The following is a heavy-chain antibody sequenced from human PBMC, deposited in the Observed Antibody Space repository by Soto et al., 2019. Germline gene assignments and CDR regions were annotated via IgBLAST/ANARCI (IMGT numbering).Heavy chain of an antibody. Sequence: QVQLVQSGAEVKKPGASVKVSCKTSGYTFTSYGISWVRQATGQGLEWMGWISAYNGNTDYAQKVQGRVTMTTDTSTSTLYMELRSLRSDDTAVYYCARVRAELVYCSGPSCFPCYYGMDVWGQGTTVTVSS. CDR3: ARVRAELVYCSGPSCFPCYYGMDV. CDR2: ISAYNGNT. V-gene: IGHV1-18*01. CDR1: GYTFTSYG. J-gene: IGHJ6*02. D-gene: IGHD2-15*01.